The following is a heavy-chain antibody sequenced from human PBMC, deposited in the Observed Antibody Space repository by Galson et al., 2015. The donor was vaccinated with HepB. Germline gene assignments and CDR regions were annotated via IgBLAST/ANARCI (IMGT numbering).Heavy chain of an antibody. Sequence: SVKVSCKASGYTSTTYYMHWVRQAPGQGLEWMGIIRPSGDDGTTYAQKFQGRVTMTRDTSTSTVYMVLSGLRSEDTAVYYCVREYRGGSFDYWGQGTLVTVSS. J-gene: IGHJ4*02. CDR2: IRPSGDDGT. CDR1: GYTSTTYY. V-gene: IGHV1-46*01. D-gene: IGHD1-26*01. CDR3: VREYRGGSFDY.